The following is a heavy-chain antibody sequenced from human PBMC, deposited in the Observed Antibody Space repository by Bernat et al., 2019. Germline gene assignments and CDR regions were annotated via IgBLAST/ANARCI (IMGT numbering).Heavy chain of an antibody. V-gene: IGHV3-9*01. CDR3: AKAQTVEYSSSSEGYYFDY. J-gene: IGHJ4*02. CDR1: GFTFDDYA. CDR2: ISWNSGSI. Sequence: EVQLVESGGGLVQPGRSLRLSCAASGFTFDDYAMHWVRQAPGKGLEWVSGISWNSGSIGYADSVKGRFTISRDNAKNSLYLQMNSLRAEDTALYYCAKAQTVEYSSSSEGYYFDYWGQGTLVTVSS. D-gene: IGHD6-6*01.